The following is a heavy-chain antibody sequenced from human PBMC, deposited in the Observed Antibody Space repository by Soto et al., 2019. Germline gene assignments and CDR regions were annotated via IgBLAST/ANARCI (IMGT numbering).Heavy chain of an antibody. D-gene: IGHD2-15*01. V-gene: IGHV3-21*01. J-gene: IGHJ6*02. Sequence: EVQLVECGGGLVKPGGSLRLSCVASGFTLINYTLNWVCQAPGKGLEWVSSISSSSTYIYYADSVRGRFTISTDNAKNPLHPQMNSMRAEDSAFYYCARAKKVPATANFYYYYRMDVSGHGTTVPVSS. CDR3: ARAKKVPATANFYYYYRMDV. CDR1: GFTLINYT. CDR2: ISSSSTYI.